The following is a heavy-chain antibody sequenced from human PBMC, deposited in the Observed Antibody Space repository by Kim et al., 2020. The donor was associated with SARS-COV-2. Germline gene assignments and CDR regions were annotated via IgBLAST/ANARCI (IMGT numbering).Heavy chain of an antibody. D-gene: IGHD3-16*02. V-gene: IGHV1-8*01. CDR3: ARGARLGELSSATYGMDV. Sequence: ASVKVSCKASGYTFTSYDINWVRQATGQGLEWMGWMNPNSGNTGYAQKFQGRVTMTRNTSISTAYMELSSLRSEDTAVYYCARGARLGELSSATYGMDVWGQGTTVTVSS. J-gene: IGHJ6*02. CDR1: GYTFTSYD. CDR2: MNPNSGNT.